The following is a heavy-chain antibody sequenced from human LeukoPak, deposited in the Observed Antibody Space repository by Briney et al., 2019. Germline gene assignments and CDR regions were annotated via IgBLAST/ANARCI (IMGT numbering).Heavy chain of an antibody. V-gene: IGHV4-39*07. CDR3: ARLADYYYYMDV. CDR1: GGSISSRSYY. CDR2: IYHSGST. D-gene: IGHD6-25*01. Sequence: PSETLSLTCIVSGGSISSRSYYWGWIRQPPGEGLEWIGSIYHSGSTYYNPSLKSRVTISVDTSKKQFSLRLNSVTAADTAVYYCARLADYYYYMDVWGKGTTVTVSS. J-gene: IGHJ6*03.